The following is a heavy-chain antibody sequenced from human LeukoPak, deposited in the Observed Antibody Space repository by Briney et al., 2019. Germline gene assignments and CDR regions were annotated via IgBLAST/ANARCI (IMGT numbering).Heavy chain of an antibody. Sequence: PSQTPSLTCTVSGGSISSGSYYWSWIRQPAGKGLEWIGRIYTSGSTNYNPSLKSRVTISVDTSKNQFSLKLSSVTAADTAVYYCARVEVPDCSSTSCYSGWFDPWGQGTLVTVSS. CDR3: ARVEVPDCSSTSCYSGWFDP. CDR1: GGSISSGSYY. D-gene: IGHD2-2*01. J-gene: IGHJ5*02. V-gene: IGHV4-61*02. CDR2: IYTSGST.